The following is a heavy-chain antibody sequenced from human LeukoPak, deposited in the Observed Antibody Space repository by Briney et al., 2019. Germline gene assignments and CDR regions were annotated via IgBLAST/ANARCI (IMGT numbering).Heavy chain of an antibody. CDR2: ISWHSGII. CDR3: AKDRRSTSSSYEY. J-gene: IGHJ4*02. CDR1: GFAFDVYA. V-gene: IGHV3-9*01. D-gene: IGHD2-2*01. Sequence: PGGSLRLSCAAAGFAFDVYAMHWVRQAQGKGLEWVSSISWHSGIIAYADSVQGRFTVSRDNAKNSLYLQMNSLRAEDTAFYYCAKDRRSTSSSYEYWGQGTLVTVSS.